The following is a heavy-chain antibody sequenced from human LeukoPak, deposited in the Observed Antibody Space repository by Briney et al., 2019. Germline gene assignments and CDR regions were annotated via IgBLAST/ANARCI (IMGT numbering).Heavy chain of an antibody. J-gene: IGHJ4*02. Sequence: SETLSLTCTVSSDSISNYQWNWIRQPAGKGLEWLGRIYTSGSTNYNPSLRRRVTMSVDTSKNQFSLKVTSVTAADTAVYYCAKAGSGWYAPYWGQGTLVTVS. D-gene: IGHD6-19*01. CDR1: SDSISNYQ. CDR2: IYTSGST. V-gene: IGHV4-4*07. CDR3: AKAGSGWYAPY.